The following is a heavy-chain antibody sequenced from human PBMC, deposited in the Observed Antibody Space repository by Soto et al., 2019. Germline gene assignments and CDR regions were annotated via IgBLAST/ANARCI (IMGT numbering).Heavy chain of an antibody. CDR2: IYYSGTT. CDR3: AKSVGGYYFDY. D-gene: IGHD2-15*01. J-gene: IGHJ4*02. Sequence: SETLSLTCTVSGDSIISGGYYWSWIRQHPGKGLEWIGYIYYSGTTYYNPSLKSRVTISVDTSKNQFSLELRSVAAADTALYYCAKSVGGYYFDYWVQGTLVTVS. V-gene: IGHV4-31*03. CDR1: GDSIISGGYY.